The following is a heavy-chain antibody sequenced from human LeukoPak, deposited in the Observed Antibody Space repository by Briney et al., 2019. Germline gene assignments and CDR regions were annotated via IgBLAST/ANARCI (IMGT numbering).Heavy chain of an antibody. J-gene: IGHJ4*02. CDR1: GFIVTNAW. D-gene: IGHD3-10*01. Sequence: GGSLRLSCAASGFIVTNAWMNWVRQAPGKGLEWVGRIQSKTDGGKTDYAAPVKGRFTISRDDSKNTLYLQMNSLKTEDTAVYYCARELLWFGESYWGQGTLVTVSS. V-gene: IGHV3-15*07. CDR2: IQSKTDGGKT. CDR3: ARELLWFGESY.